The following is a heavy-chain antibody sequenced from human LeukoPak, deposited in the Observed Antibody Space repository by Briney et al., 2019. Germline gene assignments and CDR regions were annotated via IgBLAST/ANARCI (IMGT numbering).Heavy chain of an antibody. Sequence: PGGSLRLSSAASGFTVSSNYMSWVRQAPGKGLEWVSVIYSGGSTYYADSVKGRFTISRENSKNTLYLQMNSLRAEDTAVYYCARDYGDLPLNWGQGTLVTVSS. V-gene: IGHV3-53*01. CDR2: IYSGGST. CDR3: ARDYGDLPLN. J-gene: IGHJ4*02. D-gene: IGHD4-17*01. CDR1: GFTVSSNY.